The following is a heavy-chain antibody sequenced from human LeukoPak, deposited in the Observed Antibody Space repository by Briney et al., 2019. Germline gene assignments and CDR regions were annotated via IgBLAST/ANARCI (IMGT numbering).Heavy chain of an antibody. Sequence: GGSLRLSCAASGFTFSTYWMHWVRQAPGKGLEWVAFIRYNGNNQYYADSVKGRFTISRDNSKNTLYLQMNSLRAEDTAVYYCAKPWREDGDYWSFNYWGQGTLVTVSS. J-gene: IGHJ4*02. CDR3: AKPWREDGDYWSFNY. D-gene: IGHD4-17*01. V-gene: IGHV3-30*02. CDR2: IRYNGNNQ. CDR1: GFTFSTYW.